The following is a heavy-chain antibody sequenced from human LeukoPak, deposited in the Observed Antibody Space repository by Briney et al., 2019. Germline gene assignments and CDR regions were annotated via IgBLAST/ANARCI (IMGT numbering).Heavy chain of an antibody. CDR3: AKDTSRVAVTGLFDS. V-gene: IGHV3-9*03. D-gene: IGHD6-19*01. CDR1: GFTFDDYA. CDR2: ISWNSGSI. Sequence: GRSLRLSCAASGFTFDDYAMHWVRQAPGKGLEWVSGISWNSGSIDYADSVKGRFTISRDNAKNSLYLQMNSLRAEDMAFYYCAKDTSRVAVTGLFDSWGRGTLVTVSS. J-gene: IGHJ4*02.